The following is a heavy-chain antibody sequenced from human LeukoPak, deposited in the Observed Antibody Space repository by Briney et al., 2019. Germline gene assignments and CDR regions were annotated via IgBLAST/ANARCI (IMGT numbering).Heavy chain of an antibody. J-gene: IGHJ6*03. CDR2: INHSGST. Sequence: GSLRLSCAASGFTFSSHAMSWVRQPPGKGLEWIGEINHSGSTNYNPSLKSRVTISVDTSKNQFSLKLSSVTAADTAVYYCARQGLELRGFRYYYYYMDVWGKGTTVTVSS. CDR3: ARQGLELRGFRYYYYYMDV. D-gene: IGHD1-7*01. CDR1: GFTFSSHA. V-gene: IGHV4-34*01.